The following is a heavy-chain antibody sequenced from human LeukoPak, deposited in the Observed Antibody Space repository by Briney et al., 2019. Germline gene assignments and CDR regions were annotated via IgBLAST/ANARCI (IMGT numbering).Heavy chain of an antibody. CDR3: ARRGYSGNSGSFDM. Sequence: SETLSLTCTVSGGSISSSSHYWGWIRQPPGKGLEWIGTIYHSGSTSFNPSLKSRVTLSVDTSKNQFSLKLSSVTAADTAVYYCARRGYSGNSGSFDMWGKGTMVTVSS. V-gene: IGHV4-39*01. J-gene: IGHJ3*02. D-gene: IGHD1-26*01. CDR1: GGSISSSSHY. CDR2: IYHSGST.